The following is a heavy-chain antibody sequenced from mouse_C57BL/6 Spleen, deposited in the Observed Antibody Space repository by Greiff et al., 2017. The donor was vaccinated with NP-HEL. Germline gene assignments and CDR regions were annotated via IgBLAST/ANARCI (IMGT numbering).Heavy chain of an antibody. Sequence: QVQLQQPGAELVRPGSSVKLSCKASGYTFTSYWMHWVKQRPIQGLEWIGNIDPSDSETHYNQKFKDKATLTVDKSSSTAYMQLSSLASEDSAVYYCARVEGWEYFDYWGQGTTLTVSS. V-gene: IGHV1-52*01. J-gene: IGHJ2*01. D-gene: IGHD3-3*01. CDR3: ARVEGWEYFDY. CDR1: GYTFTSYW. CDR2: IDPSDSET.